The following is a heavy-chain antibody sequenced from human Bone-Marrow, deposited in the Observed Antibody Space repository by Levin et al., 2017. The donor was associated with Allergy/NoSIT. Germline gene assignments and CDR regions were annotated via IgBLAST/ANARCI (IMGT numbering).Heavy chain of an antibody. CDR2: IYPGDSDT. D-gene: IGHD4-17*01. CDR1: GYTFTNHW. CDR3: ARPLYGDYVGLFAFDI. J-gene: IGHJ3*02. Sequence: GESLKISCKGFGYTFTNHWIAWVRQMPGKGLEWMGIIYPGDSDTRYSPSFQGQVTFSADKSINTAHLQWNSLKASDTAMYYCARPLYGDYVGLFAFDIWGPGTMVSVSA. V-gene: IGHV5-51*01.